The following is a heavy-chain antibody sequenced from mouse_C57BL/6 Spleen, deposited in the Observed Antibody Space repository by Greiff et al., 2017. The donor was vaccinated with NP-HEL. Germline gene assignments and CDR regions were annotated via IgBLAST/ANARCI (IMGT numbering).Heavy chain of an antibody. CDR3: ARDNYGSSYGFDV. Sequence: EVKLVESGGGLVKPGGSLKLSCAASGFTFSSYAMSWVRQTPEKRLEWVATISDGGSYTYYPDNVKGRFTISRDNAKNNLYLQMSHLKSEDTAMYYCARDNYGSSYGFDVWGTGTTVTVSS. CDR2: ISDGGSYT. D-gene: IGHD1-1*01. CDR1: GFTFSSYA. V-gene: IGHV5-4*01. J-gene: IGHJ1*03.